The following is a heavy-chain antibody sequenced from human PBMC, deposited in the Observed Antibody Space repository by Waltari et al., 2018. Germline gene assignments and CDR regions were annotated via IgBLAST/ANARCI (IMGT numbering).Heavy chain of an antibody. CDR2: ITRNSSDT. V-gene: IGHV1-2*02. CDR1: GYIFTDYY. Sequence: QVQLVQSGAEVKKPGASVKVSCKSSGYIFTDYYVHWVRHAPGQGLEWMGMITRNSSDTRYAQAVKGRVTLTRDTCIDTAYMELSSLTSEDTAGYYCAKDQSKATMVLFGVIISEWFDPWGQGTLVTVSS. J-gene: IGHJ5*02. CDR3: AKDQSKATMVLFGVIISEWFDP. D-gene: IGHD3-3*01.